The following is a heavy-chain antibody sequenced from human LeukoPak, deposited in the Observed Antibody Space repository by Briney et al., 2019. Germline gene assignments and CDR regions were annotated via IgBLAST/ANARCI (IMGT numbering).Heavy chain of an antibody. CDR1: GGSFSGYY. CDR2: INHSGST. J-gene: IGHJ4*02. D-gene: IGHD2-2*01. Sequence: SETLSLTCAVYGGSFSGYYWSWIRQPPGKGLEWIGEINHSGSTNYNPSLKSRVTISVDTSKNLFSLKLRSVTAADTAVYYCARSCTTTTCYAGSIDYWGQGTLVTVSS. CDR3: ARSCTTTTCYAGSIDY. V-gene: IGHV4-34*01.